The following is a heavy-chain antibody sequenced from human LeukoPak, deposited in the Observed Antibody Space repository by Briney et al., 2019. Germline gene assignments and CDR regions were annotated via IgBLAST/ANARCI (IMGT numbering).Heavy chain of an antibody. CDR3: AKRGVVIRVILVGFHKEAYYFDS. CDR2: ISDTGGRT. D-gene: IGHD3-22*01. CDR1: GITLSNYG. V-gene: IGHV3-23*01. J-gene: IGHJ4*02. Sequence: GGSLRLSCAVSGITLSNYGMTWVRQAPGKGLEWVAGISDTGGRTNYADSVKGRLTISRDNPKNTLYLLMNSLRAEDTAVYFCAKRGVVIRVILVGFHKEAYYFDSWGQGALVTVSS.